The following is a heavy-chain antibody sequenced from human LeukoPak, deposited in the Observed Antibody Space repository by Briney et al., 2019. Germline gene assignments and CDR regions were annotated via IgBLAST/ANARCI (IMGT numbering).Heavy chain of an antibody. Sequence: ASVKVSCKASGYTFTSYAMHWVRQAPGQRLEWMGWINAGNGNTKYSQKFQGRVTITRDTSASTAYMELSSLRSEDTAVYYCAGGDDPYYYYGMDVWGQGTTVTVSS. CDR2: INAGNGNT. CDR1: GYTFTSYA. V-gene: IGHV1-3*01. D-gene: IGHD2-21*02. CDR3: AGGDDPYYYYGMDV. J-gene: IGHJ6*02.